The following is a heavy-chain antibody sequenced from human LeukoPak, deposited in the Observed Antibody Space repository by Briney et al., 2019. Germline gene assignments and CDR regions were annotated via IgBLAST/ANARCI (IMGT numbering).Heavy chain of an antibody. CDR3: ARDRGHYYGSGQPDDAFDI. D-gene: IGHD3-10*01. V-gene: IGHV3-33*01. CDR2: IWHDGSNK. J-gene: IGHJ3*02. Sequence: GGSLRLSCAASGFTFSSYGMHWVRQAPGKGLEWVAVIWHDGSNKYYADSVKGRFTISRDNSKNTLYLQMNSLRAEDTAVYYCARDRGHYYGSGQPDDAFDIWGQGTMVTVSS. CDR1: GFTFSSYG.